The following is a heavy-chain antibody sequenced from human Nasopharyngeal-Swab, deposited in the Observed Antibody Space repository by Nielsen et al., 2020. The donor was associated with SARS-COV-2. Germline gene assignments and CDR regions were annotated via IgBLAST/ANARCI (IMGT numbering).Heavy chain of an antibody. J-gene: IGHJ3*02. V-gene: IGHV3-23*01. D-gene: IGHD3-16*02. CDR2: ISGSGGST. Sequence: GGSLRLPCAASGFTFSSYAMSWVRQAPGKGLEWVSAISGSGGSTYYADSVKGRFTISRDNSKNTLYLQMNSLRAEDTAVYYCAYDYVWGSYRYQGAFDIWGQGTMVTVSS. CDR3: AYDYVWGSYRYQGAFDI. CDR1: GFTFSSYA.